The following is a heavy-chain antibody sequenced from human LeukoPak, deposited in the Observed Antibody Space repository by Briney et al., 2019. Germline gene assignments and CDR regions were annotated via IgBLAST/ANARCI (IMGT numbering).Heavy chain of an antibody. Sequence: SVKLSCKASGGTFSSYAISWVRQAPGQGLEWMGRIIPILGIANYAQKFQGRVTITADKSTSTAYMELSSLRSEDTAVYYCARDFYPLSGSYTYYYGMDVWGQGTTVTVSS. CDR1: GGTFSSYA. J-gene: IGHJ6*02. V-gene: IGHV1-69*04. CDR2: IIPILGIA. CDR3: ARDFYPLSGSYTYYYGMDV. D-gene: IGHD1-26*01.